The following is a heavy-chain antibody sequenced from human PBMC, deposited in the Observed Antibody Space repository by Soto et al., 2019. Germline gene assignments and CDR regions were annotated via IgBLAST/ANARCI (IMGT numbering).Heavy chain of an antibody. D-gene: IGHD2-15*01. Sequence: PSETLSLTCTVSGAALSSGGYFYTWIRQPPGKGLEWIGYLYYIGSTDYSPSLKSRVTLALDTSKNQVSLKLSSVTAADTAVYYCASSQGGWSGHPYYFDHWGQGTLVTVSS. J-gene: IGHJ4*02. V-gene: IGHV4-61*08. CDR2: LYYIGST. CDR1: GAALSSGGYF. CDR3: ASSQGGWSGHPYYFDH.